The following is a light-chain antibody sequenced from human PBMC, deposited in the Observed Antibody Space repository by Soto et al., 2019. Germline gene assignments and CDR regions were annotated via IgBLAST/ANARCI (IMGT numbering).Light chain of an antibody. V-gene: IGKV1-39*01. J-gene: IGKJ4*01. Sequence: DIQMTQSPSSLSASVGDRVTITCRASQYIYNYLSWYQQKPGKAPKLLIYDASSLQGGVPPRFRGRGSGTDFTLSINSLKPADFANYYCQQTYCTPLPVGGGTKVEIK. CDR2: DAS. CDR1: QYIYNY. CDR3: QQTYCTPLP.